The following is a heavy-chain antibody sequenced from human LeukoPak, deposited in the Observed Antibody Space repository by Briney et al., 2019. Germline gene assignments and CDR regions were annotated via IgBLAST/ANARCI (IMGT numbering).Heavy chain of an antibody. Sequence: ASVKVSCKASVYTFTSYGISWVRQAPGQGLEWMGWISAYNGNTNYAQKLQGRVTMATDTSTSTAYMELRSLRSDDTAVYYCASSSIAARPRWFDPWGQGTLVTVSS. D-gene: IGHD6-6*01. J-gene: IGHJ5*02. CDR2: ISAYNGNT. CDR3: ASSSIAARPRWFDP. CDR1: VYTFTSYG. V-gene: IGHV1-18*01.